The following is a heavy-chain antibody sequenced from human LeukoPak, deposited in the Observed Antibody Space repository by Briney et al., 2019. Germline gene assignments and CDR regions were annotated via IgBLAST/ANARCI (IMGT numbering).Heavy chain of an antibody. Sequence: GESLKISCKGSGYSFTSYWIAWVRQMPGIGLEWMGIIYPGDSESRYSPSFQGQVTISADKSISTAYLQWSSLKAPDTAMYYCARQVAYTSGRTFDFWGQGTLVTVSS. CDR1: GYSFTSYW. D-gene: IGHD6-19*01. J-gene: IGHJ4*02. CDR3: ARQVAYTSGRTFDF. V-gene: IGHV5-51*01. CDR2: IYPGDSES.